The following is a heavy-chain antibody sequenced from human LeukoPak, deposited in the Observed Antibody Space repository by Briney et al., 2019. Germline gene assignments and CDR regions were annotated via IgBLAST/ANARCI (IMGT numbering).Heavy chain of an antibody. Sequence: GGSLRLSCAASGFTVNSNYTSWVRQAPGKGLEWVSVIYSGGSTYYADSVKGRFTISRDNSKNTLYLQMNSLRAEDTAVYYCARGMYSGSSPADYWGQGTLVTVSS. CDR2: IYSGGST. J-gene: IGHJ4*02. D-gene: IGHD1-26*01. V-gene: IGHV3-53*01. CDR3: ARGMYSGSSPADY. CDR1: GFTVNSNY.